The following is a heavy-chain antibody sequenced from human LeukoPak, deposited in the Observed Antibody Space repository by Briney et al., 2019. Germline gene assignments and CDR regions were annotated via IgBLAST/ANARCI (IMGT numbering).Heavy chain of an antibody. CDR1: GGSISSYY. Sequence: SETLSLTCTVYGGSISSYYWSWIRQPPGKGLKWIGYIYYTGSSNYNPSLKSRVTISVATSKHQFSLNLSSVTAADTAVYYCARAGHSSTYYYMDVWGKGTTVTVSS. V-gene: IGHV4-59*01. J-gene: IGHJ6*03. CDR2: IYYTGSS. CDR3: ARAGHSSTYYYMDV. D-gene: IGHD6-19*01.